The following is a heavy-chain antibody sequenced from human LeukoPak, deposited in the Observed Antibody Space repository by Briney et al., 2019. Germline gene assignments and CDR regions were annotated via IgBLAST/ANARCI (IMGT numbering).Heavy chain of an antibody. Sequence: AGGSLRLSCAASGFTFSSYGMHWVRQAPGKGLEWVAFILYDGSNKYYADSVKGRFTISRDNSKNTLYLQMNSLRAEDTAVYYCAKDSPITIFGVVKGLLNHFDYWGQGTLVTVSS. CDR2: ILYDGSNK. V-gene: IGHV3-30*02. D-gene: IGHD3-3*01. CDR3: AKDSPITIFGVVKGLLNHFDY. J-gene: IGHJ4*02. CDR1: GFTFSSYG.